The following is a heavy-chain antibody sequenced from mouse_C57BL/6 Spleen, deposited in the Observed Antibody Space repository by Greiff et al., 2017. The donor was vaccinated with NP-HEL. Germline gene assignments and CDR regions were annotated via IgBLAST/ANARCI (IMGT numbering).Heavy chain of an antibody. CDR2: ISYDGSN. Sequence: ESGPGLVKPSQSLSLTCSVTGYSITSGYYWNWIRQFPGNKLEWMGYISYDGSNNYNPSLKNRISITRDTSKNQFFLKLNSVTTEDTATYYCARTGLLDYAMDYWGQGTSVTVSS. CDR1: GYSITSGYY. D-gene: IGHD6-1*01. V-gene: IGHV3-6*01. CDR3: ARTGLLDYAMDY. J-gene: IGHJ4*01.